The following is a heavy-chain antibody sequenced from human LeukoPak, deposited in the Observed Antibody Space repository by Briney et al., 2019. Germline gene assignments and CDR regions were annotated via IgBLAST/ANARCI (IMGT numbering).Heavy chain of an antibody. J-gene: IGHJ4*02. CDR1: GGSISSYY. V-gene: IGHV4-39*01. CDR2: IYYSGST. Sequence: SETLSLTCTVSGGSISSYYWGWIRQPPGKGLEWIGSIYYSGSTYYNPSLKSRVTISVDTSKNQFSLKLSSVTAADTAVYYCARYPIVVVPAAGYSCGPGPIDYWGQGTLVTVSS. CDR3: ARYPIVVVPAAGYSCGPGPIDY. D-gene: IGHD2-2*01.